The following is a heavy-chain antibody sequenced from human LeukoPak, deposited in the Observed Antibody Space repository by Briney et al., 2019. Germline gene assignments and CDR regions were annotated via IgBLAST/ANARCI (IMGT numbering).Heavy chain of an antibody. CDR1: GGSFSSGNYN. CDR2: IYSSGNT. D-gene: IGHD5-12*01. CDR3: ARTPRFAYIGYDNEFDY. V-gene: IGHV4-61*02. Sequence: SETLSLTCTVSGGSFSSGNYNWIWLRQPAGMGLEWFGSIYSSGNTNYNPSLKSRVIISINTYTNQSPLMLSYIPAADDAVYYCARTPRFAYIGYDNEFDYWGQGTLVTVSS. J-gene: IGHJ4*02.